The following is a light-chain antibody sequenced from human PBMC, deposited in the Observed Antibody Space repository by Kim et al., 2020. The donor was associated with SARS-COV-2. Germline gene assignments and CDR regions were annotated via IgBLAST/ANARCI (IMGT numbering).Light chain of an antibody. CDR3: QTWGTGIRV. V-gene: IGLV4-69*01. J-gene: IGLJ3*02. CDR1: SGHSYYA. CDR2: LNSDGSH. Sequence: QPVLTQSPSASASLGASVKLTCTLSSGHSYYAIAWHQQQPEKGPRYLMKLNSDGSHTKGDGIPDRFSVSSSGADRYLSISSLQSEDEADYYCQTWGTGIRVFGGGTQLTVL.